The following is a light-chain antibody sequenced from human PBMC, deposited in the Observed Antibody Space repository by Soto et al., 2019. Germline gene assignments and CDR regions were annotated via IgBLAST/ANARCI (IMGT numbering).Light chain of an antibody. CDR2: AAS. V-gene: IGKV1-9*01. Sequence: DIQLTQSPSFLSASVGDRVVITCRASQGISSYLVWYQQKPGKAPKLLIYAASSLPSGVPSRFSVSGSVADYTLTISSLQPEDFATSYCQQLNSYPLSFGGGTKVDVK. J-gene: IGKJ4*01. CDR1: QGISSY. CDR3: QQLNSYPLS.